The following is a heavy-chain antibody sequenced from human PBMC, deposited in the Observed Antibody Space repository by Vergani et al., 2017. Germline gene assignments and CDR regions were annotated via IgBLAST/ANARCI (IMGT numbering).Heavy chain of an antibody. V-gene: IGHV1-69*01. J-gene: IGHJ4*02. CDR3: AKFPSALRFLEWLFDY. D-gene: IGHD3-3*01. Sequence: QVQLVQSGAEVKKPGSSVKVSCKASGGTFSSYAISWVRQAPGQGLEWMGGIIPIFGTANYAQKFQGRVTITADESTSTAYMELSSLRSVDTAVYYCAKFPSALRFLEWLFDYWGQGTLVTVSS. CDR2: IIPIFGTA. CDR1: GGTFSSYA.